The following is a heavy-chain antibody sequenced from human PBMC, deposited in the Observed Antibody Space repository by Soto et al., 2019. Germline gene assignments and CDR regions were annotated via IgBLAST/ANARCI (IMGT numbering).Heavy chain of an antibody. V-gene: IGHV3-74*01. CDR3: ARDFTTAETPGDDFDY. J-gene: IGHJ4*02. CDR1: GFTFSSYW. Sequence: GGSLRLSCAASGFTFSSYWMSWVRQAPGKGLVWVSRINADGSYASYADFVKGRFTISRDNSRNTVHLQMNSLSAEDTAVYYCARDFTTAETPGDDFDYWGQGIPVTVSS. CDR2: INADGSYA. D-gene: IGHD4-17*01.